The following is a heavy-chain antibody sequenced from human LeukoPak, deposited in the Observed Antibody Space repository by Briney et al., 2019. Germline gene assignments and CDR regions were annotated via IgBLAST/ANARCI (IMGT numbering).Heavy chain of an antibody. CDR1: GYTFTGYY. CDR3: ARGKERFLEWFGFDY. V-gene: IGHV1-2*02. Sequence: ASVKVSCKASGYTFTGYYMHWVRQAPGQGLEWMGWINPNSGGTNYAQKFQGRVTMTRDTSISTAYMELSRLRSDDTAVYYCARGKERFLEWFGFDYWGQGTLVTVSS. CDR2: INPNSGGT. D-gene: IGHD3-3*01. J-gene: IGHJ4*02.